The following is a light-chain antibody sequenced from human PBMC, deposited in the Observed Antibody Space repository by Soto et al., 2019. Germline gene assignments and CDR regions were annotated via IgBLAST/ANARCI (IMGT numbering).Light chain of an antibody. J-gene: IGKJ3*01. CDR3: QQYNSYAIFT. Sequence: DIQMTQSPSTLSASVGDRVIITCRASQSINSWLAWYQQKPGEAPKLLIYKASSLESGVPSRFGGSGSGTEFTLTISSLQPDDFATYYCQQYNSYAIFTFGPGTKVDIK. V-gene: IGKV1-5*03. CDR2: KAS. CDR1: QSINSW.